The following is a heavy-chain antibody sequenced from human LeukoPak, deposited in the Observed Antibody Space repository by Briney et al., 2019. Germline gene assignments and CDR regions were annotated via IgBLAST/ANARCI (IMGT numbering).Heavy chain of an antibody. CDR1: GFTFSSSW. J-gene: IGHJ4*02. D-gene: IGHD3-16*01. CDR3: ARPLAYNYFDY. V-gene: IGHV3-74*01. Sequence: GGSLRLSCAASGFTFSSSWMHWVRQAPGKGPVWVSRINSDGSSKDYADSLKGRFTITRDNTKNTLYLQMNSLRAEDTAVYYCARPLAYNYFDYWGQGTLLTVSS. CDR2: INSDGSSK.